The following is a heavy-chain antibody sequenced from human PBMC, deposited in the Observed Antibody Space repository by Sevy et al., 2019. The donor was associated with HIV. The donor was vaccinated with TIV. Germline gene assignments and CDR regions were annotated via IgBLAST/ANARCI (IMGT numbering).Heavy chain of an antibody. J-gene: IGHJ3*02. CDR3: AKDLGAPGGNDAFDI. D-gene: IGHD2-15*01. CDR1: GFTFSSYA. Sequence: GGSLRLSCAASGFTFSSYAMSWVRQAPGKGLEWVSAISGSGGSTYYADSVKGRFTISRDKSKNTLYLQMNSLRAEDTAVYYCAKDLGAPGGNDAFDIWGQGTMVTVSS. CDR2: ISGSGGST. V-gene: IGHV3-23*01.